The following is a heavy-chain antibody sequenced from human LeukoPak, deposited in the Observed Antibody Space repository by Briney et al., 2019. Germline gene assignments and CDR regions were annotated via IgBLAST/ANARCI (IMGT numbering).Heavy chain of an antibody. Sequence: SETLSLTCAVYGGSFSGYYWSWIRQPPGKGLEWIGEINHSGSTNYNPSLKSRVTISVDKSKNQFSLKLSSVTAADTAVYYFARAAGLSLGYCSCGSCYRRECDYWGQGTLVTVSS. J-gene: IGHJ4*02. V-gene: IGHV4-34*01. CDR3: ARAAGLSLGYCSCGSCYRRECDY. CDR2: INHSGST. CDR1: GGSFSGYY. D-gene: IGHD2-15*01.